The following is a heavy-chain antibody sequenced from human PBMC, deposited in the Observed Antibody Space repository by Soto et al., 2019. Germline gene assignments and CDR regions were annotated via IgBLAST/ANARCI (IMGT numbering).Heavy chain of an antibody. Sequence: VSLTCTVSGGSMRNYFWTWIRQPPGKGLEWIGYIHYSGTTSFFPSYNPSLRSRVTISEDTSKNQFSLKLLSVTTADTAVYFCAAGEASSRNLAPYYLDFWGQGTLVTVSS. D-gene: IGHD6-13*01. V-gene: IGHV4-59*01. CDR3: AAGEASSRNLAPYYLDF. CDR2: IHYSGTT. J-gene: IGHJ4*02. CDR1: GGSMRNYF.